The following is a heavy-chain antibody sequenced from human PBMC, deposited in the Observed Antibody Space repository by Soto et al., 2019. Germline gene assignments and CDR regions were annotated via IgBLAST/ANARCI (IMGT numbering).Heavy chain of an antibody. CDR2: IIPIFGTA. J-gene: IGHJ4*02. V-gene: IGHV1-69*01. D-gene: IGHD5-12*01. CDR1: GGTFSSYA. CDR3: VSGYDQRYYFDY. Sequence: QVQLVQSGAEVKKPGSSVKVSCKASGGTFSSYAISWVRQAPGQGLEWMGGIIPIFGTANYAQKFQGRVTITADECTSSAYMELSSLRSEDTAVYYCVSGYDQRYYFDYWGQGTLVTVSS.